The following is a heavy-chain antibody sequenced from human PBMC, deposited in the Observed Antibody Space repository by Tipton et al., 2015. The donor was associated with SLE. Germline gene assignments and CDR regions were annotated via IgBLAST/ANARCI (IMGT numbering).Heavy chain of an antibody. CDR3: ARQNIVAARDAVDI. CDR1: GGSISSTTYY. Sequence: TLSLTCTVSGGSISSTTYYWGWIRQPPGKGLEWIGIIYYSGSSYCNPSLKSRVTISVDTSKNQFSLRLSSVTAADTAVYYCARQNIVAARDAVDIWGQGTMVTVSS. D-gene: IGHD5-12*01. J-gene: IGHJ3*02. V-gene: IGHV4-39*01. CDR2: IYYSGSS.